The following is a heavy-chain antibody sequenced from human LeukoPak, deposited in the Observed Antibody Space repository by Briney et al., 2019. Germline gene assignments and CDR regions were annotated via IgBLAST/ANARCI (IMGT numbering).Heavy chain of an antibody. D-gene: IGHD4-17*01. V-gene: IGHV4-4*07. CDR2: IYTSGST. CDR3: ARDLFGDLRSDDAFDI. J-gene: IGHJ3*02. Sequence: PSETLSLTCTVSGGSISSYYWSWIRQPAGKGLEWIGRIYTSGSTNYNPSLKSRVTMPVDTSKNQFSLKLSSVTAADTAVYYCARDLFGDLRSDDAFDIWGQGTMVTVSS. CDR1: GGSISSYY.